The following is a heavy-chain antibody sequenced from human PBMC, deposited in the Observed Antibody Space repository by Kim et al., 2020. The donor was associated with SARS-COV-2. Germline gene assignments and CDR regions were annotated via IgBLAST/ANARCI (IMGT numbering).Heavy chain of an antibody. J-gene: IGHJ6*03. CDR1: GNTFDNDA. CDR3: ARERSTIRDCMDV. Sequence: SVKVSCKSSGNTFDNDAFSWVRQAPGQGLEWMGRVIPIIDKSKYAQKFQGRVTIVADRSTSTIYMELSRLRSDDTAVYYCARERSTIRDCMDVWGNGTT. D-gene: IGHD1-1*01. CDR2: VIPIIDKS. V-gene: IGHV1-69*04.